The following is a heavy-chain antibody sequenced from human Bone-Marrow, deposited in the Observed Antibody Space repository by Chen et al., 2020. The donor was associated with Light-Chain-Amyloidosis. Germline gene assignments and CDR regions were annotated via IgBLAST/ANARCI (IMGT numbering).Heavy chain of an antibody. V-gene: IGHV3-9*01. CDR2: ISWNSGVK. D-gene: IGHD3-10*01. CDR1: GFPFDAYA. J-gene: IGHJ6*02. Sequence: EEHLVESGGGLVQPGRSLRLSCEASGFPFDAYAMHWVRQAPGKGLEWVSGISWNSGVKGYVDSVRGRFTISRDGVKNSLYLQMNSLRPEDTALYYCAKDKGGSMGFGMDVWGQGTTVIVSS. CDR3: AKDKGGSMGFGMDV.